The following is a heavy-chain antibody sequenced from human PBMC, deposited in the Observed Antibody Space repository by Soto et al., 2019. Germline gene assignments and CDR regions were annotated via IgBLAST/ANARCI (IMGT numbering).Heavy chain of an antibody. D-gene: IGHD1-1*01. J-gene: IGHJ4*02. V-gene: IGHV4-59*01. CDR1: GGSISSYY. Sequence: SETLSLTCTVSGGSISSYYWSWIRQPPGKGLEWIGYIYYSGSTNYNPSLKSRVTISVDTSKNQFSLKLSSVTAADTAVYYCARDSEEPYFDYWGQGTLVTVSS. CDR3: ARDSEEPYFDY. CDR2: IYYSGST.